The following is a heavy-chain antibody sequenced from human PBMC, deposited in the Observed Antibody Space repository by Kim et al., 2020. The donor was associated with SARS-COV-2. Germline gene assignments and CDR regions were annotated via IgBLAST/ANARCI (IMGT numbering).Heavy chain of an antibody. CDR3: ARLTGWRSLDY. CDR2: IYYSGST. V-gene: IGHV4-39*01. CDR1: GGSISSSSYY. Sequence: SETLSLTCTVSGGSISSSSYYWGWIRQPPGKGLEWIGSIYYSGSTYYNPSLKSRVTISVDTSKNQFSLKLSSVTAADTAVYYCARLTGWRSLDYWGQGTLVTVSS. D-gene: IGHD6-19*01. J-gene: IGHJ4*02.